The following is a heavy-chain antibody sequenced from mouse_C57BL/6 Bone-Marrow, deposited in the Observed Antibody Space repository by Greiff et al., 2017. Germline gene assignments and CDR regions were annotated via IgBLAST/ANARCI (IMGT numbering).Heavy chain of an antibody. J-gene: IGHJ2*01. CDR3: ARNFAYFDY. CDR1: GYTFTDYY. Sequence: VQLQQSGPVLVKPGASVKMSCKASGYTFTDYYMNWVKQSHGKSLEWIGVINPYNGGTSYNQKFKGKATLTVDKSSSTAYMVLNSLTSEDSAVYYCARNFAYFDYWGQGTTLTVSS. CDR2: INPYNGGT. V-gene: IGHV1-19*01.